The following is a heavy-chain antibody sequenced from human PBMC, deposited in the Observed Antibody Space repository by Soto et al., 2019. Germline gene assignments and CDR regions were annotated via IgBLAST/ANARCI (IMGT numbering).Heavy chain of an antibody. CDR1: GFTFTNYG. CDR2: IWYDGINT. D-gene: IGHD3-3*01. J-gene: IGHJ5*02. Sequence: QEQLVESGGGVAQPGRSLRLSCAASGFTFTNYGMQWVRQAPGKGLEWVAVIWYDGINTHYTESVKGRFSITRDDSKNTLYLQMNSLRVEDTAVYHCARVDNYYASDLWGQGTLVTVSS. V-gene: IGHV3-33*01. CDR3: ARVDNYYASDL.